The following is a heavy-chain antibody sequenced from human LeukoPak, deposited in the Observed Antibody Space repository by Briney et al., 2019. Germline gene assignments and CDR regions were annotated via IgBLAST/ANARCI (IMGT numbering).Heavy chain of an antibody. CDR2: IYPGDSDT. V-gene: IGHV5-51*01. Sequence: GESLQISCTGSGYSFTSYWIGWVRQMPGKGLEWMGIIYPGDSDTRYSPSFQGQVTISADKSISTAYLQWSSLKASDTAMYYCARAGDYGDYDPNWFDPWGQGTLVTVSS. CDR1: GYSFTSYW. CDR3: ARAGDYGDYDPNWFDP. J-gene: IGHJ5*02. D-gene: IGHD4-17*01.